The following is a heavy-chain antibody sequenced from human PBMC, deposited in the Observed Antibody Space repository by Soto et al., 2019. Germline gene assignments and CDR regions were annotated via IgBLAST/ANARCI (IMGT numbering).Heavy chain of an antibody. V-gene: IGHV4-39*01. D-gene: IGHD1-26*01. CDR2: IYYSGST. CDR1: GGSISSSSYY. J-gene: IGHJ5*02. CDR3: ARQIVGATLDWFEP. Sequence: QLQLQESGPGLVKPSETLSLTCTVSGGSISSSSYYWGWIRQPPGKGLEWIGSIYYSGSTYYNPSLKSRVTISVDTSNNQFSLKLSSVTAADTAVYYCARQIVGATLDWFEPWGQGTLVTVSS.